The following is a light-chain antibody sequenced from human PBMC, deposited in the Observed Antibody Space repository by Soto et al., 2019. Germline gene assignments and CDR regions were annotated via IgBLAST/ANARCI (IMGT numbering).Light chain of an antibody. V-gene: IGKV1-5*01. CDR2: DAT. CDR3: QQDNTYPLT. J-gene: IGKJ4*01. Sequence: DIQMTQSPSTLSASVGDRVTITCRASQSVSSWLAWYQQKPGKAPKLMIYDATMLESGVPSRFRGFGSGTEFTLTITTLQPDDFATYYCQQDNTYPLTFGGGSKVEIK. CDR1: QSVSSW.